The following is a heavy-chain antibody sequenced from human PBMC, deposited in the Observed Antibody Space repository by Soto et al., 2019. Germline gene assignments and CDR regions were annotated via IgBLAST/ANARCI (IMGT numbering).Heavy chain of an antibody. CDR3: ARDRLGCSGDSCHPGSPGYYYYGMDV. Sequence: SETLSLTCTVSGGSISFYHWSWIRQPPGKGLEWIGYIYYSGSTNYNPSLKSRVTISADTSKNQFSLRLTSVTAADTAVYYCARDRLGCSGDSCHPGSPGYYYYGMDVWGQGTTVTVSS. J-gene: IGHJ6*02. D-gene: IGHD2-15*01. CDR1: GGSISFYH. CDR2: IYYSGST. V-gene: IGHV4-59*12.